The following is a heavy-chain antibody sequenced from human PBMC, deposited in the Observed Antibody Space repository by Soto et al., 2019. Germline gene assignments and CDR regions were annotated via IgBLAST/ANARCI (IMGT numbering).Heavy chain of an antibody. CDR3: VREGHYDLWGYYYGMDV. J-gene: IGHJ6*02. D-gene: IGHD3-3*01. CDR2: INHIGST. V-gene: IGHV4-34*01. CDR1: GGSLSGFY. Sequence: QVQLQQWGAGLLKPSETLSLTCAVYGGSLSGFYWSWIRQAPGKGLEWIGEINHIGSTNYNPSLKSRVTISVDTSKNQFSLKLRSLTAADTAVYYCVREGHYDLWGYYYGMDVWGQGTTVTVSS.